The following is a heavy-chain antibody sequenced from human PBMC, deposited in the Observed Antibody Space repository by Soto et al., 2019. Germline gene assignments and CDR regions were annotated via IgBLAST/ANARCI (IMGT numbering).Heavy chain of an antibody. CDR2: IIPILGIA. CDR1: GVTLSSYT. Sequence: SVKVSCKASGVTLSSYTIGWVRQAPGQGLEWMGRIIPILGIANYAQKFQGRVTITADKSTSTAYMELSSLRSEDTAVYYCARDRTDNWFDPWGQGTLVTVSS. V-gene: IGHV1-69*04. J-gene: IGHJ5*02. D-gene: IGHD4-17*01. CDR3: ARDRTDNWFDP.